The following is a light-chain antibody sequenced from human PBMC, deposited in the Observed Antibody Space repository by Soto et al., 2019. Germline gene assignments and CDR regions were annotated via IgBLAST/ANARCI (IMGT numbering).Light chain of an antibody. J-gene: IGKJ1*01. CDR1: QLISAY. V-gene: IGKV1-39*01. Sequence: DIQMTQSPSSLSAYVGDRVTITCRASQLISAYLNWYQHKPGKAPRLLIYTASSLQSGVPSRFSGSGSGTEFTLTISSLQPDDFATYYCQQSYSTPRTFGQGTKVDIK. CDR3: QQSYSTPRT. CDR2: TAS.